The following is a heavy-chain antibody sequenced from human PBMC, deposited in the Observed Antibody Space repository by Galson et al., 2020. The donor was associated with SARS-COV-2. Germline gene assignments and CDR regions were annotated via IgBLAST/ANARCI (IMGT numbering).Heavy chain of an antibody. D-gene: IGHD3-22*01. CDR3: ARGAYYYDSSGPLDY. Sequence: GGSLRLSCAASGFTFSSYSMNWVRQAPGKGLEWVSSISSSSSYIYYADSVKGRFTISRDNAKNSLYLQMNSLRAEDTDVYYCARGAYYYDSSGPLDYWGQGTLVTVSS. CDR1: GFTFSSYS. CDR2: ISSSSSYI. V-gene: IGHV3-21*01. J-gene: IGHJ4*02.